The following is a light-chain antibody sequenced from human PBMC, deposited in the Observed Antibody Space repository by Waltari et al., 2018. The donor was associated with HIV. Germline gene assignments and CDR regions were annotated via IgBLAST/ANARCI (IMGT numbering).Light chain of an antibody. Sequence: EILLTQFPPTLSLSPAERATLSCRASQNVSSYLALYQQKPGQPPRLLIYDTANRVTSIAARFSGSRSATDLTLTISSLEPEDFAVYYCQQRNNSPQSTFGPGTKVDIK. V-gene: IGKV3-11*01. J-gene: IGKJ3*01. CDR1: QNVSSY. CDR2: DTA. CDR3: QQRNNSPQST.